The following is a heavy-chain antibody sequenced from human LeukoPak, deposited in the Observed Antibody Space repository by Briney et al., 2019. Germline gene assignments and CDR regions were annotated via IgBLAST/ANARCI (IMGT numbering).Heavy chain of an antibody. CDR1: GFIFDTHT. D-gene: IGHD1-14*01. V-gene: IGHV3-23*01. CDR2: ISGSGDST. J-gene: IGHJ6*02. Sequence: GGSLRLSCTASGFIFDTHTLTWVRQAPGKGLEWVASISGSGDSTNCGDSVKGRFTISRDNFKRTVHLEMSNLRADDTAMYYCVRRAAVRGMDFWGLGTTVIVSS. CDR3: VRRAAVRGMDF.